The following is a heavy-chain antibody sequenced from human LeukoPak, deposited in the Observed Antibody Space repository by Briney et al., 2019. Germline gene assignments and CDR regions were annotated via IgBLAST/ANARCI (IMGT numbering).Heavy chain of an antibody. V-gene: IGHV3-23*01. CDR3: AKSFGAFSYFDH. D-gene: IGHD3-10*01. J-gene: IGHJ2*01. CDR2: IGTSGVNT. Sequence: GGSLRLSCAASEFTLIIYGMSWVRQAPGKGLEWMSAIGTSGVNTYYADSVKGRFTITRDNSKNTLFLQINSLRAEDTAVYYCAKSFGAFSYFDHWGRGTLVTVSS. CDR1: EFTLIIYG.